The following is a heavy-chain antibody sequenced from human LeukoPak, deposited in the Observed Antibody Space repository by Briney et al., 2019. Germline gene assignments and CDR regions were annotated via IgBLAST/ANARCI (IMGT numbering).Heavy chain of an antibody. CDR1: GGSISSYD. CDR2: IYYSGST. Sequence: WETLSLTCTVSGGSISSYDWSWIRQPPGKGLEWIGYIYYSGSTNYNPSLKSRVSISVDTSKNQFYLKLSSVTAADTAVYYCARGQGDAFDIWGQGAMVTVSS. CDR3: ARGQGDAFDI. V-gene: IGHV4-59*08. J-gene: IGHJ3*02.